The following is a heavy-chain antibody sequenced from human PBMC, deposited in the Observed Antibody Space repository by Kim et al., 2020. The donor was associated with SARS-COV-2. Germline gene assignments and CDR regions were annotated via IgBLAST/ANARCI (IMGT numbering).Heavy chain of an antibody. J-gene: IGHJ5*02. D-gene: IGHD6-13*01. CDR3: AREHLKKYSSSWYQFFSRFDP. V-gene: IGHV3-9*01. CDR1: GFTFGDYA. Sequence: GGSLRLSCAASGFTFGDYAMHWVRQAPGKGLEWVSGISWNSGSIGYADSVKGRFTISRDNAKNSLYLQMNSLRAEDTALYYCAREHLKKYSSSWYQFFSRFDPWGQGTLVTVSS. CDR2: ISWNSGSI.